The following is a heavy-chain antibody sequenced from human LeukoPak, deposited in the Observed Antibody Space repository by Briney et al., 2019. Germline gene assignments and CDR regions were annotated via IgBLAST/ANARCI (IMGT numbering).Heavy chain of an antibody. V-gene: IGHV1-8*01. D-gene: IGHD1-26*01. CDR3: ARPVSVGATDY. CDR1: GYTLTSYD. CDR2: MNPNGGNT. J-gene: IGHJ4*02. Sequence: GASVKVSCKASGYTLTSYDINWVRQATGQGLEWMGWMNPNGGNTGYAQKFQGRVTMTRNTSISTAYMELSSLRSEDTAVYYCARPVSVGATDYWGQGTLVTVSS.